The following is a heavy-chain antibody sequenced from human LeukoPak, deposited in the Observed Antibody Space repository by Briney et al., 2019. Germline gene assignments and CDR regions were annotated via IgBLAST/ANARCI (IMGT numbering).Heavy chain of an antibody. Sequence: SDTLSLMCIVSCRSLSRYYWRWIRLPPGGGNECLGYISYSGSSKYNPPRKGRVTISIDTYKKEFSLDQSSVTAADTAVYYCARHREYDADVFYIWGKGKMVTVSS. J-gene: IGHJ3*02. V-gene: IGHV4-59*08. CDR1: CRSLSRYY. D-gene: IGHD3-10*01. CDR2: ISYSGSS. CDR3: ARHREYDADVFYI.